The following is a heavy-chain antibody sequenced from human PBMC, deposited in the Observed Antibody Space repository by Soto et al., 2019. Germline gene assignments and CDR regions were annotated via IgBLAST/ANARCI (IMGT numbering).Heavy chain of an antibody. J-gene: IGHJ4*02. CDR3: AREAQLVPQFDY. D-gene: IGHD6-6*01. V-gene: IGHV1-69*08. Sequence: QVQLVQSGAEVKKPGSSVKVSCKASGGTFSSYTISWVRQAPGQGLEWMGRIIPILGIANYAQKFQGRVTITADKSTSTAYMELSSLRSEDTAVYYCAREAQLVPQFDYWGQGTLVTVSS. CDR2: IIPILGIA. CDR1: GGTFSSYT.